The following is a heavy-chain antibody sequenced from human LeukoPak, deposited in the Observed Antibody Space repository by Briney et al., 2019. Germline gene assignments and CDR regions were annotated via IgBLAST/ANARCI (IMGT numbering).Heavy chain of an antibody. CDR1: GFTFSSYS. J-gene: IGHJ3*02. D-gene: IGHD4-17*01. Sequence: GGSLRLSCAASGFTFSSYSMNWVRHAPGKGLEWVSYINSASFLIHYADSVKGRFTISRDNAKNSLNLQMNSLRDEDTAVYYCLGYGEPHDAFDIWGQGTMVTVSS. CDR2: INSASFLI. CDR3: LGYGEPHDAFDI. V-gene: IGHV3-48*02.